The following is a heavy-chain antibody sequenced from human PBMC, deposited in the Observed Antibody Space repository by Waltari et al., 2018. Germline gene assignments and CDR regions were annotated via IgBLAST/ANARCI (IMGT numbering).Heavy chain of an antibody. CDR3: ARVHTVGATLRASDDY. V-gene: IGHV4-34*01. CDR2: INHSGST. D-gene: IGHD1-26*01. Sequence: QVQLQQWGAGLLKPSETLSLTCAVYGGSFSGYYWSWIRQPPGKGLEWSGEINHSGSTNYNPSLKSRVTISVDTSKNQFSLKLSSVTAADTAVYYCARVHTVGATLRASDDYWGQGTLVTVSS. CDR1: GGSFSGYY. J-gene: IGHJ4*02.